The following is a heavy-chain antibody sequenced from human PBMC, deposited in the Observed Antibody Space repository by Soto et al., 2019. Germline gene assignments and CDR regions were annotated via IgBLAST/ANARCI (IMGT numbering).Heavy chain of an antibody. CDR2: INPDTGGT. V-gene: IGHV1-2*07. CDR1: GYIFSGYY. CDR3: TRKVRDYNFDH. D-gene: IGHD4-17*01. J-gene: IGHJ4*02. Sequence: ASVKVSCKASGYIFSGYYMHWVRQAPGQGLEWMGWINPDTGGTKYAHKFQDRVTMTRDTSISTAYMEVSGLRYDDTAVYYCTRKVRDYNFDHWGQGTTVTVSA.